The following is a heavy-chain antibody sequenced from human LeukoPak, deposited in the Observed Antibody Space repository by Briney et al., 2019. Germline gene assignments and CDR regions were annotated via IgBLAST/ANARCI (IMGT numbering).Heavy chain of an antibody. J-gene: IGHJ6*03. Sequence: GGSLRLSCAASGFTFSSYSMNWVRQAPGKGLEWVSSISSSSSYIYYADSVKGRFTISRDNAKNSLYLQMNSLRAEDTAVYYCAGVGDDILTGYYMDVWGKGTTVTVSS. CDR3: AGVGDDILTGYYMDV. CDR1: GFTFSSYS. D-gene: IGHD3-9*01. V-gene: IGHV3-21*01. CDR2: ISSSSSYI.